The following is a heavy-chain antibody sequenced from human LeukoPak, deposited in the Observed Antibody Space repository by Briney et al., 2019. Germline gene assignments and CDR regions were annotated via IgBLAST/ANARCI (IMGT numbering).Heavy chain of an antibody. Sequence: SETLSLTCTVSGGSISSGSYYYSWIRRPAGKGLEWIGHIYYLGTTNYNPSLRSRVTISMDASKNQFSLNLTSVTAADTAVYFCAKGLRYLSFNDAFDIWGQGTMVTVSS. CDR2: IYYLGTT. V-gene: IGHV4-61*09. CDR1: GGSISSGSYY. J-gene: IGHJ3*02. CDR3: AKGLRYLSFNDAFDI. D-gene: IGHD3-9*01.